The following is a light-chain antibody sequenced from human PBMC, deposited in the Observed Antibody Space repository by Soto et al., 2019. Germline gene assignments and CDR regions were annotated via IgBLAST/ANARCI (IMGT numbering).Light chain of an antibody. V-gene: IGKV1-5*01. CDR2: DSS. Sequence: DIQMTQSPSTLSASVGDTVSITCRASQSISGWMAWYQQKPGKVPKLLIFDSSSLESGVPSRFSGSGSGTIFTFTISGLQHGDFATYYCQQYISYPYTFGQGTKLEIK. CDR3: QQYISYPYT. J-gene: IGKJ2*01. CDR1: QSISGW.